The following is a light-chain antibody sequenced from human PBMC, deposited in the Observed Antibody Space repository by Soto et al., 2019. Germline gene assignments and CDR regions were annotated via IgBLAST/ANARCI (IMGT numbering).Light chain of an antibody. CDR1: QSVSSTY. V-gene: IGKV3-20*01. CDR3: RHYINSQWT. J-gene: IGKJ1*01. CDR2: AAS. Sequence: EIVLTQSPGTLSLSAGERATLSCRPSQSVSSTYLDWYQQKPGLAPRLLIYAASSRAPGIPDSFSGGVSATDFALTISRLEPEDFALYFCRHYINSQWTFCQGTKVEIK.